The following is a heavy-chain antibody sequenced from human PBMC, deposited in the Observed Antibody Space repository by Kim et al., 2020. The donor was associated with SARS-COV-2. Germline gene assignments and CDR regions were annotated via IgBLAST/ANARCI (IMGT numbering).Heavy chain of an antibody. V-gene: IGHV4-30-4*01. Sequence: SETLSLTCTVSGGSISSGDYYWSWIRQPPGKGLEWIGYIYYSGSTYYNPSLKSRVTISVDTSKNQFSLKLSSVTAADTAVYYCARVPARYCSGGSCPFRAFDIWGQGTMVTVSS. CDR2: IYYSGST. J-gene: IGHJ3*02. CDR1: GGSISSGDYY. CDR3: ARVPARYCSGGSCPFRAFDI. D-gene: IGHD2-15*01.